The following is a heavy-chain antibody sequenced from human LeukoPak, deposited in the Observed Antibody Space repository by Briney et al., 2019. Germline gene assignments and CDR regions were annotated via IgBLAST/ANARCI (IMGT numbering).Heavy chain of an antibody. CDR2: ISASGDST. V-gene: IGHV3-23*01. CDR1: GFTFISYA. CDR3: AKDPSHGAFDI. Sequence: PGGSLRLSCAASGFTFISYAMSWVRQAPEKGLEWVSAISASGDSTFYADSVKGRFTISRDNSKNTVHMQMNSLRAEDTAVYYCAKDPSHGAFDIWGQGTMVTVSS. J-gene: IGHJ3*02.